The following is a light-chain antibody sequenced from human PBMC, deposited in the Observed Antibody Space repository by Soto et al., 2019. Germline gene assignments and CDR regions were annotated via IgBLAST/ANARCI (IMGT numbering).Light chain of an antibody. V-gene: IGKV3-20*01. Sequence: MVWTQSPATLSLSQGERATLSCRASQSVSSSSLGWNQQKPGQAPRLLIYGASGRATGIPDRFSGSGSGTDFTLTISRLEPEDFAVYYCQHYGGSPSFTFGPGTKVDIK. CDR3: QHYGGSPSFT. CDR1: QSVSSSS. J-gene: IGKJ3*01. CDR2: GAS.